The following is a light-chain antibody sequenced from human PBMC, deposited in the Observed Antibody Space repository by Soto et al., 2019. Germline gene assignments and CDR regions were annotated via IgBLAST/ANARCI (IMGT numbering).Light chain of an antibody. CDR2: DVS. Sequence: QSALTQPASVSGSPGQSITISCTGTSSDVGGYNYVSWYQQHPGKAPKFIIFDVSNRPSGVSNRFSSSKSGNTASLTISGLQAEDEADYFCSSYTSSSTLYVFGTGTKLTVL. CDR3: SSYTSSSTLYV. J-gene: IGLJ1*01. CDR1: SSDVGGYNY. V-gene: IGLV2-14*03.